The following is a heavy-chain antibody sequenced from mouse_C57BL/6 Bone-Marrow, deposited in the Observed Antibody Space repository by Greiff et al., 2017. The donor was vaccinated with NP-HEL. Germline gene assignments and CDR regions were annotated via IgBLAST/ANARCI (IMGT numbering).Heavy chain of an antibody. V-gene: IGHV1-23*01. D-gene: IGHD2-1*01. CDR2: IDPETCGT. Sequence: QVQLQQSGAELVRPGASVKLSCKASGYTFTDYEMHCVKQTPVHGLEWIGAIDPETCGTAYNQKFTGKATLTADKSSSTAYMWLRSLTSEDSAVYYWIYYGNPEGVWIADWGQGTLVTVSA. CDR3: IYYGNPEGVWIAD. J-gene: IGHJ3*01. CDR1: GYTFTDYE.